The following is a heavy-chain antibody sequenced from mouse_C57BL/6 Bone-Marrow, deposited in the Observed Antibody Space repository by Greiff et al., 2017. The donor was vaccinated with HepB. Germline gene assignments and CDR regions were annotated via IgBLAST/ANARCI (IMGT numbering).Heavy chain of an antibody. D-gene: IGHD1-1*01. CDR1: GYAFSSSW. J-gene: IGHJ4*01. Sequence: VKLMESGPELVKPGASVKISCKASGYAFSSSWMNWVKQRPGKGLEWIGRIYPGDGDTNYNGKFKGKATLTADKSSSTAYMQLSSLTSEDSAVYFCASITTVVGMDYWGQGTSVTVSS. CDR2: IYPGDGDT. V-gene: IGHV1-82*01. CDR3: ASITTVVGMDY.